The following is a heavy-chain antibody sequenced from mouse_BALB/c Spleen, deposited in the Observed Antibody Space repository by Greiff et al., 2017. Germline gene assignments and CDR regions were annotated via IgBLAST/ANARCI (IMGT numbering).Heavy chain of an antibody. J-gene: IGHJ2*01. CDR2: ISSGSSTI. CDR1: GFTFSSFG. D-gene: IGHD1-1*01. Sequence: EVHLVESGGGLVQPGGSRKLSCAASGFTFSSFGMHWVRQAPEKGLEWVAYISSGSSTIYYADTVKGRFTISRDNPKNTLFLQMTSLRSEDTAMYYCAKLTLDYWGQGTTLTVSS. V-gene: IGHV5-17*02. CDR3: AKLTLDY.